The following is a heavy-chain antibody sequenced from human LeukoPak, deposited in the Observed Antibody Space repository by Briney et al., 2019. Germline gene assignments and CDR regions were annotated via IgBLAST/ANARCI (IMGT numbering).Heavy chain of an antibody. CDR3: TWGSGSPFDY. CDR1: GFPFSGSA. J-gene: IGHJ4*02. Sequence: GGSLRLSCAASGFPFSGSAMHWVRQASGKGLEWGGRIRSKANSSATAYAASVKGRFTISRDASKNTAYLQMNSLKTEDTAVYYCTWGSGSPFDYWGQGTLVTVSS. CDR2: IRSKANSSAT. D-gene: IGHD3-10*01. V-gene: IGHV3-73*01.